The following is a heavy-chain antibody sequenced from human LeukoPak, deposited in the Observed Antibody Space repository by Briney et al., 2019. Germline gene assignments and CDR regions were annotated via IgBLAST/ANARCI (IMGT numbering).Heavy chain of an antibody. CDR1: GFTFSGSA. CDR2: ISTGRSVM. V-gene: IGHV3-48*02. J-gene: IGHJ4*02. CDR3: AGGVYGYNAFDY. D-gene: IGHD5/OR15-5a*01. Sequence: GGSLRLSCAASGFTFSGSAMSWVRQAPGKGLEWISHISTGRSVMNYADSVKGRFTISRDNGKDSVYLQMNSLRDEDTAVYYCAGGVYGYNAFDYWGQGTLVSVSS.